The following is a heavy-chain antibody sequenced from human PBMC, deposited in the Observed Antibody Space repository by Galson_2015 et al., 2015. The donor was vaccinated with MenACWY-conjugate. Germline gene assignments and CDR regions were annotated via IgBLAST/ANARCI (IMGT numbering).Heavy chain of an antibody. J-gene: IGHJ4*02. CDR1: GFTFNNYA. D-gene: IGHD3-16*01. CDR2: IGNSGGST. Sequence: SLRLSCAASGFTFNNYAMNWVRQVPGKGLEWVSVIGNSGGSTSYADSVKGRFTISRDNSKNTLYLQMNSLRAEDTAVYYCAKGVWGTFDDWGQGTLVTVSS. V-gene: IGHV3-23*01. CDR3: AKGVWGTFDD.